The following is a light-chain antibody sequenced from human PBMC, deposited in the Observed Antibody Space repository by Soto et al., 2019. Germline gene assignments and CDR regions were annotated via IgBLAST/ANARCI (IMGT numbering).Light chain of an antibody. CDR2: GAS. CDR3: QQYSKWPLT. Sequence: EIVLTQSPATLSLSPGERATLSCRASQSVSSNLAWYQQKPGRAPRLLIYGASTGATGIPARFSGSGSGTEFILTISSLQSEDFAVYYCQQYSKWPLTFGGGTKVDIK. J-gene: IGKJ4*01. CDR1: QSVSSN. V-gene: IGKV3-15*01.